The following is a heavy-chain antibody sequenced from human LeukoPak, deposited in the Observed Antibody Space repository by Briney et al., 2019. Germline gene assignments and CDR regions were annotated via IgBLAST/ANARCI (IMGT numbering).Heavy chain of an antibody. Sequence: GGSLRLSCAASGFTFDDYAMHLVRQAPGKGLEWVSGISWNSGSIGYADSVKGRFTISRDNAKNSLYLQMNSLRAEDTALYYCAKEGRGTGFDYWGQGTLVTVSS. CDR2: ISWNSGSI. CDR3: AKEGRGTGFDY. D-gene: IGHD2-8*02. V-gene: IGHV3-9*01. J-gene: IGHJ4*02. CDR1: GFTFDDYA.